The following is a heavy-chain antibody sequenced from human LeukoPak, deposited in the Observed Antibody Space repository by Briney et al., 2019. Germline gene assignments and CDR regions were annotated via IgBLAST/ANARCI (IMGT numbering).Heavy chain of an antibody. D-gene: IGHD4-17*01. CDR3: GRDPNGDYIGAFDF. Sequence: GGSLRLSCAASGFTFSNYAMTWVRLAPGKGLEWVSSIRGSGGGTSYADSVKGRFTMYRDNSRYTLYQQMNNLRAEDTAVYYCGRDPNGDYIGAFDFWGQGTLVTVSS. CDR1: GFTFSNYA. J-gene: IGHJ3*01. V-gene: IGHV3-23*01. CDR2: IRGSGGGT.